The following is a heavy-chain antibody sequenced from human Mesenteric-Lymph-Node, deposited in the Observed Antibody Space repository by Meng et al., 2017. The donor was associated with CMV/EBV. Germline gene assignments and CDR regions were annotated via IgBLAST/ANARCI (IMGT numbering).Heavy chain of an antibody. CDR1: GLTFRTYA. CDR2: ISGSGGST. V-gene: IGHV3-23*01. Sequence: GESLKLSCVGSGLTFRTYATSWVRQAPGKGLEWVSDISGSGGSTYYADSVKGRFTISRDNSKNTLYLQMNSLRAEDTAIYYCAKDLRIFVETAMVIDAFDIWGQGTMVTVSS. CDR3: AKDLRIFVETAMVIDAFDI. J-gene: IGHJ3*02. D-gene: IGHD5-18*01.